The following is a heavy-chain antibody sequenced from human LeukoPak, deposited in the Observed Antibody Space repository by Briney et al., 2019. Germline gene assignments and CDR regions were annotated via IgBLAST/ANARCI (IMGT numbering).Heavy chain of an antibody. CDR1: GFSFSDYD. V-gene: IGHV3-11*04. Sequence: GGSLRLSCAASGFSFSDYDMSWIRQAPGKGLEWVSYIRSSGNTIYYADSVRGRFTISRDNAKNSLYLQMNSLGAEDTAVYYCAELGITMIGGVWGKGTTVTISS. CDR3: AELGITMIGGV. CDR2: IRSSGNTI. D-gene: IGHD3-10*02. J-gene: IGHJ6*04.